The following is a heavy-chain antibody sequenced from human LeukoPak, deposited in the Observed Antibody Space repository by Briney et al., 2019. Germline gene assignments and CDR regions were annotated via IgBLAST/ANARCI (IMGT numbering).Heavy chain of an antibody. CDR3: ARALSSSWYYYGMDV. CDR1: GGSFSGYY. Sequence: SETLSLTCAVYGGSFSGYYWSWIRQPPGKGLEWIGEINHSGSTNYNPSLKSRVTISVDTSKNQFSLKVSSVTAADTAVYYCARALSSSWYYYGMDVWGQGTTVTVSS. CDR2: INHSGST. J-gene: IGHJ6*02. V-gene: IGHV4-34*01. D-gene: IGHD6-13*01.